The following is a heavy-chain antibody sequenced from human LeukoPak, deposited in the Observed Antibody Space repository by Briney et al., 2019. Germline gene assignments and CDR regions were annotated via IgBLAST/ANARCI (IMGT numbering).Heavy chain of an antibody. CDR3: ARDAH. V-gene: IGHV3-23*01. J-gene: IGHJ4*02. Sequence: GGSLRLSCRASGFSFTTYSMNWVRQAPGKGLEWVSVIRAEGDPTHYADSVKGRFTISRDNSKNMLYLQMNSLRAEDTAVYYCARDAHWGQGTLVTVSS. CDR2: IRAEGDPT. CDR1: GFSFTTYS.